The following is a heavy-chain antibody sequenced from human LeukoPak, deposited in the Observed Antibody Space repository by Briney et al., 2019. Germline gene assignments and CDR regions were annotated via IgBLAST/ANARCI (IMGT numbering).Heavy chain of an antibody. CDR2: TYYRSKWYN. D-gene: IGHD3-22*01. CDR1: GDSFSSNSAA. V-gene: IGHV6-1*01. J-gene: IGHJ4*02. Sequence: SQTLSLTCALSGDSFSSNSAAWNWLRQSPSRGLEWLGRTYYRSKWYNDYAVSVKSRITINPDTSKNQFSLQLNSVTPEDTAVYYCAREPLYDSSGYYYFDYWGQGTLVTVSS. CDR3: AREPLYDSSGYYYFDY.